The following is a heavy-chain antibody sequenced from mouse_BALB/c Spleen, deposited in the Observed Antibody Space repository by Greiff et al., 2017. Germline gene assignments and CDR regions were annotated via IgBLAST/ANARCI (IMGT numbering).Heavy chain of an antibody. CDR3: ARVTARATNYYAMDY. Sequence: EVQLQESGPELVKPGASVKMSCKASGYTFTSYVMHWVKQKPGQGLEWIGYINPYNDGTKYNEKFKGKATLTSDKSSSTAYMELSSLTSEDSAVYYCARVTARATNYYAMDYWGQGTSVTVSS. D-gene: IGHD3-2*01. V-gene: IGHV1-14*01. CDR1: GYTFTSYV. CDR2: INPYNDGT. J-gene: IGHJ4*01.